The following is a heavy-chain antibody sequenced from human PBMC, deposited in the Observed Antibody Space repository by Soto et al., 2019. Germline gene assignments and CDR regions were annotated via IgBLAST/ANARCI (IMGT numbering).Heavy chain of an antibody. CDR2: INPSCGSK. CDR1: GYTLTSYY. J-gene: IGHJ5*02. D-gene: IGHD3-3*01. V-gene: IGHV1-46*01. Sequence: ASVKVSCKASGYTLTSYYMHWVRQAPGQGLEWMGIINPSCGSKSYAQKFQGRAMMTSDTSTSTVYMELSSLRSEDTAVYYCARDILRVVIANRFDPWGQGTLVTVSS. CDR3: ARDILRVVIANRFDP.